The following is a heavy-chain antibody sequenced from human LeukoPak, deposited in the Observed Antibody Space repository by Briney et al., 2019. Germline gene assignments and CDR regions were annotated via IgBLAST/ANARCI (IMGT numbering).Heavy chain of an antibody. V-gene: IGHV4-34*01. CDR3: ARGWVATGYYFDY. Sequence: SETLSLTCTVSGGSISSYYWSWIRQPPGKGLEWIGEINHSGSTNYNPSLKSRVTISVDTSKNQFSLKLSSVTAADTAVYYCARGWVATGYYFDYWGQGTLVTVSS. J-gene: IGHJ4*02. D-gene: IGHD5-12*01. CDR1: GGSISSYY. CDR2: INHSGST.